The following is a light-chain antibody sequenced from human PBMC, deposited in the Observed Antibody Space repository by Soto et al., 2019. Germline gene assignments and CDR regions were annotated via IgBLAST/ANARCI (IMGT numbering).Light chain of an antibody. V-gene: IGKV1-9*01. CDR2: AAS. CDR1: QVISSY. CDR3: QQSYSTVWT. J-gene: IGKJ1*01. Sequence: DIQLTQSPSFLSASVGDRVTITCRASQVISSYLAWYQQKPGKAPKLLIYAASTLQSGVPSRFSGSGSGTDFTLTISSLQPEDFATYYCQQSYSTVWTFGQGTKVDIK.